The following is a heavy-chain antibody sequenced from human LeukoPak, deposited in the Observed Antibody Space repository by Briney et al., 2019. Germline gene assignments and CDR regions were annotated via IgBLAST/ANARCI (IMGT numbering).Heavy chain of an antibody. CDR1: GFTFSSYG. V-gene: IGHV3-30*02. D-gene: IGHD6-19*01. J-gene: IGHJ4*02. Sequence: TGGSLRLSCAASGFTFSSYGMHWVRQAPGKGLEWVAFIRYDGSNKYYADSVKGRFTISRGNSKNTLYLQMNSLRAEDTAVYYCAKPIDPDLGIAVAGTLFDYWGQGTLVTVSS. CDR3: AKPIDPDLGIAVAGTLFDY. CDR2: IRYDGSNK.